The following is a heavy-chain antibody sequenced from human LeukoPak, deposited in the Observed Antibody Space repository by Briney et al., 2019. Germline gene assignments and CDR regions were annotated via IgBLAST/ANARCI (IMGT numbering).Heavy chain of an antibody. CDR1: GITFSSYS. V-gene: IGHV3-21*01. CDR3: ARARKYYYDSSGDDAFDI. CDR2: ISSSSSYI. J-gene: IGHJ3*02. Sequence: PGGSLRLSCAASGITFSSYSMNWVRQAPGKGLEWVSCISSSSSYIYYADSVKGRFTISRDNAKNSLYLQMNSLRAEDTAVYYCARARKYYYDSSGDDAFDIWGQGTMVTVSS. D-gene: IGHD3-22*01.